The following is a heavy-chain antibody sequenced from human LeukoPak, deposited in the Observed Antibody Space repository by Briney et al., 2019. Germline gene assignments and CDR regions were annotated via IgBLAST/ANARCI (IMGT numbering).Heavy chain of an antibody. CDR2: ISDSGTTI. D-gene: IGHD3-10*01. CDR3: ARLYYYNSGRSYPSIYFNY. J-gene: IGHJ4*02. V-gene: IGHV3-48*03. CDR1: GFTFSNYK. Sequence: PGGSLRLSCAASGFTFSNYKMNWVRQAPGKGLEWVSYISDSGTTIYYADPVKGRFTVSRDNAKNSLYLQMNTLRAEDTAKYYCARLYYYNSGRSYPSIYFNYWGQGTLVTVSS.